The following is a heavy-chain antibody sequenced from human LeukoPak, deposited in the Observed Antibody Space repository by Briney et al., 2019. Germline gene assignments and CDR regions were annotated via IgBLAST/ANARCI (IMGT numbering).Heavy chain of an antibody. CDR2: IRSDGSDK. D-gene: IGHD2-15*01. Sequence: GGSLRLSCAASGFTFRNYGMHWVRRTPGKGLEWVAFIRSDGSDKYYADSVKGRFTISRDTSRNTLYLQMSSLRVEDTAVYYCAKDATGWSRDYWGQGTLVTVSS. J-gene: IGHJ4*02. CDR1: GFTFRNYG. V-gene: IGHV3-30*02. CDR3: AKDATGWSRDY.